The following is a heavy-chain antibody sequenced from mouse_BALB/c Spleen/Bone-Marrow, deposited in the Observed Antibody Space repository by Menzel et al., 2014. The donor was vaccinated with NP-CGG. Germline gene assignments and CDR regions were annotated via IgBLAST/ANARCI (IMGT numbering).Heavy chain of an antibody. CDR1: GYVFTDYW. Sequence: QVQLQQSGAVLVRPGSSVKISCKASGYVFTDYWMNWLRQRPGQGLEWIGQIFPVNADTNYKANFKYKVTLTADKSSTTAYMQLNSLTSEDSAVYFCARFATGSIAYWGQGTLVTVSA. CDR3: ARFATGSIAY. J-gene: IGHJ3*01. D-gene: IGHD1-1*01. CDR2: IFPVNADT. V-gene: IGHV1-80*01.